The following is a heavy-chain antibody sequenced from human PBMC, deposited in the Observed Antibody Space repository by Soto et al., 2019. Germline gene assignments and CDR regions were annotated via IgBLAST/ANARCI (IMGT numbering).Heavy chain of an antibody. J-gene: IGHJ4*02. D-gene: IGHD2-15*01. V-gene: IGHV4-31*03. Sequence: QVQLQESGPGLVKPSQTLSLTCPVSGGSISSGGYYWSWIRQHPGKGLEWIGYIYYSGSTYYNSSLMSRVTISVDTSKKQFSLKLSSVTAADTAVYYCARDIGGPVSHFDYWGQGTLGTVSS. CDR3: ARDIGGPVSHFDY. CDR2: IYYSGST. CDR1: GGSISSGGYY.